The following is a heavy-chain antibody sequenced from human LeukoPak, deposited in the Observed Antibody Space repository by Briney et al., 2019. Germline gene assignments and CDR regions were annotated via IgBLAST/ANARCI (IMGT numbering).Heavy chain of an antibody. J-gene: IGHJ4*02. CDR1: GFTFSSYS. CDR3: AKSDCSSDGCKLLNY. V-gene: IGHV3-21*04. CDR2: ISSSSSYI. Sequence: GGSLRLSCAASGFTFSSYSMNWVRQAPGKGLEWVSSISSSSSYIYYADSVMGRFTISRDNSKNTLCLQMNSLRAEDTAVYYCAKSDCSSDGCKLLNYWGQGTLVTVSS. D-gene: IGHD5-24*01.